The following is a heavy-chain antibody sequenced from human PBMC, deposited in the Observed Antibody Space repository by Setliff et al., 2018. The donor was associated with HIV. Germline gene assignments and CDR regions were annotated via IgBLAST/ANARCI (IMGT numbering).Heavy chain of an antibody. V-gene: IGHV4-39*07. CDR2: IAYSGTTMYT. J-gene: IGHJ4*02. Sequence: SETLSLTCTVSGGSFIGSSFQSTWIRQTPGKGLEWIADIAYSGTTMYTNYNPSLESRVIVSEDTSRDQFFLKLTSVTAGDTAIYYCARAPPFAYWGQGLLVTVSS. CDR3: ARAPPFAY. CDR1: GGSFIGSSFQ.